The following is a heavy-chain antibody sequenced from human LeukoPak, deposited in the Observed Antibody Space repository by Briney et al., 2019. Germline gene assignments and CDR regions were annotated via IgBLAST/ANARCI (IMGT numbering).Heavy chain of an antibody. CDR2: IYYSGST. Sequence: SETLSLTCSVSVGSISSYYSSWIRQPPGKGLEWIGYIYYSGSTNYNPSLKSRVTISVDTSKNQFSLLRRSVTRPHTAVRYCAREQWLAFDYWGQGTLVTVSS. D-gene: IGHD6-19*01. V-gene: IGHV4-59*01. CDR3: AREQWLAFDY. J-gene: IGHJ4*02. CDR1: VGSISSYY.